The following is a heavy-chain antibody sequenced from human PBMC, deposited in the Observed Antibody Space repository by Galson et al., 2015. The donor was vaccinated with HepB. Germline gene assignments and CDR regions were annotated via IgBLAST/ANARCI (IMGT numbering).Heavy chain of an antibody. J-gene: IGHJ4*02. CDR1: GFTSSRYH. CDR3: ARDYDY. V-gene: IGHV3-21*01. CDR2: MSSSGTDI. Sequence: SLRLSCAVSGFTSSRYHMNWVRQAPGKGLEWVSFMSSSGTDIRYADSVEGRFTISRDSAKNSLSLQMNSLRAEDTAVYYCARDYDYWGQGTLVTVSS.